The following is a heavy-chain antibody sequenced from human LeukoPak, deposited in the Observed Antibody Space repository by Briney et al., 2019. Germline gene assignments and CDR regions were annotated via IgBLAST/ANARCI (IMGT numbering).Heavy chain of an antibody. D-gene: IGHD6-19*01. CDR2: IWYDGSNK. J-gene: IGHJ4*02. V-gene: IGHV3-33*01. CDR3: ARELDSSGFLYYFDY. Sequence: GGSLRPSCAASGFTFSSYGMHWVRQAPGKGLEWVAVIWYDGSNKYYADSVKGRFTISRDNSKNTLYLQMNSLRAEDTAVYYCARELDSSGFLYYFDYWGQGTLVTVSS. CDR1: GFTFSSYG.